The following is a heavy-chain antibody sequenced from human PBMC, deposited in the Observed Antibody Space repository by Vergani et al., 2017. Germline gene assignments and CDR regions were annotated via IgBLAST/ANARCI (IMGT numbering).Heavy chain of an antibody. J-gene: IGHJ3*02. CDR3: AKDRFLDLPPFDAFGI. CDR1: GFTFGDYA. CDR2: IRSKAYGGTT. V-gene: IGHV3-49*03. D-gene: IGHD1-1*01. Sequence: EVQLVESGGGLVQPGRSLRLSCTASGFTFGDYAMSWFRQAPGKGLEWVGFIRSKAYGGTTEYAASVKGRFTISRDDSKSIAYLQMNSLRAEDTAVYYCAKDRFLDLPPFDAFGIWGQGTMVTVSS.